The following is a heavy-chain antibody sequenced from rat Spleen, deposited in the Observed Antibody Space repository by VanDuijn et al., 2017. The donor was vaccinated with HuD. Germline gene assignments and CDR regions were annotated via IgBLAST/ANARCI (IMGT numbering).Heavy chain of an antibody. CDR1: GFTFNNYW. CDR2: TSYEGSST. CDR3: VRQWDY. Sequence: EVQLVESGGGLVQPGRSLKLSCVASGFTFNNYWMTWIRQAPGKGLEWVASTSYEGSSTDYGDSVKGRFTISRDNAKSTLYLQMDSLRSEDTATYYCVRQWDYWGQGVLVTVSS. V-gene: IGHV5-31*01. J-gene: IGHJ2*01.